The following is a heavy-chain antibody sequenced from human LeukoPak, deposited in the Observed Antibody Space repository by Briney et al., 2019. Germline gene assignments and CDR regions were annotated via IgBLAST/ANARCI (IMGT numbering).Heavy chain of an antibody. D-gene: IGHD4-17*01. CDR3: ARLYRHYGDYEGFGY. J-gene: IGHJ4*02. V-gene: IGHV1-8*01. CDR1: GYTFTSYD. CDR2: MNPNSGNT. Sequence: ASVKVSCKASGYTFTSYDINWVRQATGQGLEWMGWMNPNSGNTGYAQKFQGRVTMTRNTSISTAYMELSSLRSEDTAIYYCARLYRHYGDYEGFGYWGQGTLVTVSS.